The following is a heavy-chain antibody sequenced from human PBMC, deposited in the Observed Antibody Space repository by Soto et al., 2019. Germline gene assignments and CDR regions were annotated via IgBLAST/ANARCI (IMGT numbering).Heavy chain of an antibody. D-gene: IGHD2-15*01. CDR2: IIPILGIA. CDR3: ARAIGYCSGGSCYRLDI. J-gene: IGHJ3*02. V-gene: IGHV1-69*02. CDR1: GGTFSSYT. Sequence: SVKVSCKASGGTFSSYTISWVRQAPGQGLEWMGRIIPILGIANYAQKFQGRVTITADKSTSTAYMELSSLRSEDTAVYYCARAIGYCSGGSCYRLDIWGQGTMVTV.